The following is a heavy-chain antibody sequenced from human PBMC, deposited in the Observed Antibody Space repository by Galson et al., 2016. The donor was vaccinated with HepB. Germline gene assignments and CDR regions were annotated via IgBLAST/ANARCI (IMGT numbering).Heavy chain of an antibody. J-gene: IGHJ4*02. CDR2: ISGRSTTI. D-gene: IGHD6-6*01. CDR1: GFTFSSYW. CDR3: ARVIAARLDN. V-gene: IGHV3-48*02. Sequence: SLRLSCATSGFTFSSYWMTWVRQAPGKGLEWVSYISGRSTTIYYADSVKGRFTIARDNAKDSLSLQMNNLRDEDTAVYYCARVIAARLDNWGQGTLVTVSS.